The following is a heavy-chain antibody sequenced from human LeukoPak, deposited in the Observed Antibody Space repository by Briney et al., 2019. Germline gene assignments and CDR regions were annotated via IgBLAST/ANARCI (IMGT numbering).Heavy chain of an antibody. J-gene: IGHJ4*02. CDR1: GGTFSSYA. V-gene: IGHV1-69*05. CDR3: ARATPKFTPGHLYDFSADY. Sequence: SVKVSCKASGGTFSSYAISWVRQAPGQGLEWMGGISPIFGTANYAQKFQGRVTITTDESTSTAYMELSSLRSEDTAVYYCARATPKFTPGHLYDFSADYWGQGTLVTVSS. D-gene: IGHD3-3*01. CDR2: ISPIFGTA.